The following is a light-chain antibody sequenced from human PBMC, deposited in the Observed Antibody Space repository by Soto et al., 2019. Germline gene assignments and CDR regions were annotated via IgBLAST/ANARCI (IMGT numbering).Light chain of an antibody. CDR3: QQYNRWLT. J-gene: IGKJ4*01. CDR2: GAS. Sequence: EIVMTQSPATLSVSPGERATLSCRASQSVGSNLAWYQQKPGQAPRLLIYGASTRATGIPARFSGSGSGTEFSLTISSLQSEDFAVYYCQQYNRWLTFGGGTKVEIK. V-gene: IGKV3-15*01. CDR1: QSVGSN.